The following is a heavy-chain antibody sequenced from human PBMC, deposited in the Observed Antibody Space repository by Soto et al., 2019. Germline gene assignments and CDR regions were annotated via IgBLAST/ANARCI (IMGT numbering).Heavy chain of an antibody. Sequence: GASVKVSCKASGGAFSGYAISWVRQAPGQGLEWMGGIIPIFGTANYAQKFQGRVTITADESTSTAYMELSSLRSEDTAVYYCAREKYCSSTSCYPYYYDSSGYPLAFDIWGQGTMVTVSS. J-gene: IGHJ3*02. V-gene: IGHV1-69*13. D-gene: IGHD2-2*01. CDR2: IIPIFGTA. CDR3: AREKYCSSTSCYPYYYDSSGYPLAFDI. CDR1: GGAFSGYA.